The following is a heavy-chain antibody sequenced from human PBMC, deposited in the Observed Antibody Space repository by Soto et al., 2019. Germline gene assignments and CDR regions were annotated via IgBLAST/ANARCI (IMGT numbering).Heavy chain of an antibody. Sequence: ASVKVSCNTSGYTFTCYDINWVRQAPGQGLEWVGWMNTNSDDTRSAQKFRGRLTLTRDKSMRAVYMKLSNLRPDDSAVYYCAREWSAAGHFYGMDVWGQGTTVTVSS. V-gene: IGHV1-8*01. D-gene: IGHD6-13*01. CDR2: MNTNSDDT. CDR3: AREWSAAGHFYGMDV. J-gene: IGHJ6*02. CDR1: GYTFTCYD.